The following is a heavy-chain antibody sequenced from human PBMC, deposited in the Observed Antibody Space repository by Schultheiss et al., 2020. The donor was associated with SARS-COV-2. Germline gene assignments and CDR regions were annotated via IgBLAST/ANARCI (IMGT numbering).Heavy chain of an antibody. CDR3: AAGYYDSSGYYPTDY. J-gene: IGHJ4*02. CDR1: GYTFTGYY. Sequence: ASVKVSCKASGYTFTGYYMHWVRQAPGQGLEWMGWINPNSGGTNYAQKFQGRVTMTRDTSISTAYMELSRLRSDDTAVYYCAAGYYDSSGYYPTDYWGQGTLVTVSS. CDR2: INPNSGGT. D-gene: IGHD3-22*01. V-gene: IGHV1-2*02.